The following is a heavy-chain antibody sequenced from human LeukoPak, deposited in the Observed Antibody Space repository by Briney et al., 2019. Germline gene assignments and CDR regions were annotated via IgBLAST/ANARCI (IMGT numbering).Heavy chain of an antibody. CDR1: GFTFSSYR. J-gene: IGHJ4*02. V-gene: IGHV3-7*01. CDR3: AKRVDF. Sequence: GGSLRLSWAASGFTFSSYRMNWVRQAQGKGLEWVANIKEDGSEKYYLDSVKGRFTISRDNAKNSLYLQMNSLRAEDTAVYYCAKRVDFRGQGTLVSVSS. CDR2: IKEDGSEK.